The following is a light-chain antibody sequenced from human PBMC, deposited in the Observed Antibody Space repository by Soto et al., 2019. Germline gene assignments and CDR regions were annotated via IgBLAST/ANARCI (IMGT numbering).Light chain of an antibody. Sequence: EIMMTQSPGTLSVSPGEGATLSCTASQSVNLNFAWYQQKPGQPPRLLPYGASTRAYGIPVRFRGSGSGTEFTLSISTPQSEDSAVYYGDEYNSWPRGTFGPGTKVESK. V-gene: IGKV3-15*01. CDR2: GAS. CDR1: QSVNLN. J-gene: IGKJ3*01. CDR3: DEYNSWPRGT.